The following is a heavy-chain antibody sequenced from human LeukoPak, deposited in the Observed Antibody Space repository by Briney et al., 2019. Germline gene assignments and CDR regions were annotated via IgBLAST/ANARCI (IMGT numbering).Heavy chain of an antibody. CDR2: IRSKADGGTP. V-gene: IGHV3-15*01. CDR3: TTRSPARYCSDGACYSSADY. J-gene: IGHJ4*02. D-gene: IGHD2-15*01. CDR1: GFTFSSYA. Sequence: GGSLRLSCAASGFTFSSYAMSWVRQAPGKGLEWVGHIRSKADGGTPDYIAPVKGRFTISRDDSKDTLYLQMNSLNTEDTAMYYCTTRSPARYCSDGACYSSADYWGQGTLVTVSS.